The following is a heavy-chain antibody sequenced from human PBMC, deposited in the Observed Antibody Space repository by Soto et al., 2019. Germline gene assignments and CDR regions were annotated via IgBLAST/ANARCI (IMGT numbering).Heavy chain of an antibody. CDR2: ISGSGGST. CDR1: GFPFSSYA. CDR3: AKERPRAAAGRGSYFDY. V-gene: IGHV3-23*01. J-gene: IGHJ4*02. Sequence: GGSLRLSCAASGFPFSSYAMSWVRQAPGKGLEWVSAISGSGGSTYYADSVKGRFTISRDNSKNTLYLQMNSLRAEDTAVYYCAKERPRAAAGRGSYFDYWGQGTLVTVSS. D-gene: IGHD6-13*01.